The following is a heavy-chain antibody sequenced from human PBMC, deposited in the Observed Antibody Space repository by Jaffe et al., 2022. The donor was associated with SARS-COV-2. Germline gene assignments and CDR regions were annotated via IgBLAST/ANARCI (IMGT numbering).Heavy chain of an antibody. Sequence: ELQVVESGGGLVQPGRSLTLSCAGSGFIFKNYAMHWVRQAPGKGLEWVSGVYSSGGKDYADSVKGRFTISADSAKESLYLQMDNLRPDDTAFYYCIKDASPGGLDYWGQGILVTVSS. CDR1: GFIFKNYA. D-gene: IGHD3-10*01. CDR2: VYSSGGK. J-gene: IGHJ4*02. V-gene: IGHV3-9*01. CDR3: IKDASPGGLDY.